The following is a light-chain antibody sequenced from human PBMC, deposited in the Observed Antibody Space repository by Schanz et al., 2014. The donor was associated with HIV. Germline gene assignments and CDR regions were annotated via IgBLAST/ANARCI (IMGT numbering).Light chain of an antibody. V-gene: IGLV2-14*03. Sequence: QSALTQPPSASGSPGQSITVSCTGTSSDVGSYIYVSWYQQHPGKAPKLMIYDVSNRPSGVSNRFSGSKSGNTASLTISGLQAEDEAVYYCSSYTSSSPVVFGGGTKLTVL. CDR1: SSDVGSYIY. CDR2: DVS. J-gene: IGLJ2*01. CDR3: SSYTSSSPVV.